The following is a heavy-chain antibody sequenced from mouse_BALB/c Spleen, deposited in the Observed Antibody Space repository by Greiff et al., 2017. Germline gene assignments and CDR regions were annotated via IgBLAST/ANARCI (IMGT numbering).Heavy chain of an antibody. J-gene: IGHJ2*01. CDR2: ISYSGST. D-gene: IGHD2-1*01. V-gene: IGHV3-2*02. Sequence: VQLQQSGPGLVKPSQSLSLTCTVTGYSITSDYAWNWIRQFPGNKLEWMGYISYSGSTSYNPSLKSRISITRDTSKNQFFLQLNSVTTEDTATYYCARCGGNYAYYFDYWGQGTTLTVSS. CDR3: ARCGGNYAYYFDY. CDR1: GYSITSDYA.